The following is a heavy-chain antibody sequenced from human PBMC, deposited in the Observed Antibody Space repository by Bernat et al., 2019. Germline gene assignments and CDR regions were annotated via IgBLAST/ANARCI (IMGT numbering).Heavy chain of an antibody. D-gene: IGHD6-13*01. CDR3: ATYSSSCDAFDI. V-gene: IGHV4-39*01. CDR2: IYYSGST. Sequence: QLQLQESGPGLVKPSETLSLTCTVSGGSISSGSYYWGWIRQPPGKVLEWIGSIYYSGSTYYNPSLKSRVTISVDTSKNQFSLKLSSVTAADTAVYYCATYSSSCDAFDIWGQGTMVTVSS. J-gene: IGHJ3*02. CDR1: GGSISSGSYY.